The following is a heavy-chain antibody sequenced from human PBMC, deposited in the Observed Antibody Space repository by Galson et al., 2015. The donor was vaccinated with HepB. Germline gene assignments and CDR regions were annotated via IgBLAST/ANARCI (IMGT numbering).Heavy chain of an antibody. CDR2: IKQDGSEK. V-gene: IGHV3-7*03. J-gene: IGHJ6*02. Sequence: LRLSCAASGFTFSSYWMSWVRQAPGKGLEWVANIKQDGSEKYYVDSVKGRFTISRDNAKNSPYLQMNSLRAEDTAVYYCARRYFDWLPVAYYYGMDVWGQGTTVTVSS. CDR3: ARRYFDWLPVAYYYGMDV. CDR1: GFTFSSYW. D-gene: IGHD3-9*01.